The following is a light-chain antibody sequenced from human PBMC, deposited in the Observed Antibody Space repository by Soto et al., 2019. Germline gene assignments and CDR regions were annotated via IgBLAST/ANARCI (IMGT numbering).Light chain of an antibody. V-gene: IGKV3-20*01. J-gene: IGKJ3*01. CDR3: QQYGSSPLT. CDR1: QSVSSNY. Sequence: EIVLTQSPGTLSLSPGERATLSCRASQSVSSNYLSWFQQKPGQAPRLLIFGASSRATGIPDRFSGSGSGTDFTLTISRLEPEYFAVYYCQQYGSSPLTFGPGTKVDTK. CDR2: GAS.